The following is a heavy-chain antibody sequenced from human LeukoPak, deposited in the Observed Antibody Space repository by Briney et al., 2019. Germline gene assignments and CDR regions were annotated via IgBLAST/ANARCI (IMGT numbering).Heavy chain of an antibody. CDR2: IYYSGST. Sequence: SQTLSLTCTVSGGSISSGGYDWSWIRQHPGKGLEWVGYIYYSGSTNYNPSLKSRVTISVDTSKNQFSLKLSSVTAADTAVYYCARGLPYDFWSGYYTGTRGSFDPWGQGTLVTVSS. CDR3: ARGLPYDFWSGYYTGTRGSFDP. D-gene: IGHD3-3*01. V-gene: IGHV4-31*03. J-gene: IGHJ5*02. CDR1: GGSISSGGYD.